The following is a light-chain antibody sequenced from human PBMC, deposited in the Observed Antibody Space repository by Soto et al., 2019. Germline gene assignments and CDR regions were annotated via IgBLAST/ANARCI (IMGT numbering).Light chain of an antibody. J-gene: IGKJ5*01. Sequence: EIVLTQSPATLSLSPGERATLSCRASQSVSSYLAWYQQKPGQAPRLLIYDASNRATVIPARFSGSGSGTDFTLTFSSLEPEDFAFYYCQQRSNWPTFGQGTRLEIK. CDR1: QSVSSY. V-gene: IGKV3-11*01. CDR2: DAS. CDR3: QQRSNWPT.